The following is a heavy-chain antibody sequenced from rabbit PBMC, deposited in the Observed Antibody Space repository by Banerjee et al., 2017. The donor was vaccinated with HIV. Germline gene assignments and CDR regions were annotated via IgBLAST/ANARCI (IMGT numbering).Heavy chain of an antibody. CDR3: GRSYVGHSFTRLDL. J-gene: IGHJ3*01. D-gene: IGHD8-1*01. CDR2: ITHDNRP. Sequence: QSVEESGGRLVTPGTPLTLTCTTSGFSLSSYHICWVRQAPGKGLEYIGFITHDNRPFYTSWAKGRLTISKTSSTTVDLKITSPTTEDTATYFCGRSYVGHSFTRLDLWGPGTLVTVS. CDR1: GFSLSSYH. V-gene: IGHV1S69*01.